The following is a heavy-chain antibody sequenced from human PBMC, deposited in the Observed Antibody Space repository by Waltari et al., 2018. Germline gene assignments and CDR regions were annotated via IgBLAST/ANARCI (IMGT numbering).Heavy chain of an antibody. CDR2: IINIGSTM. CDR1: GFSFNSYE. CDR3: ARPSTEYYYYYYYMDV. J-gene: IGHJ6*03. V-gene: IGHV3-48*03. Sequence: EVQVVESGGGLVQPGGSLRLSCEASGFSFNSYEMNWIRQAPGKGLEWVSFIINIGSTMYYADSVKGRCTISRDNAKNSLYLEMNSLRAEDTAVYYCARPSTEYYYYYYYMDVWGKGTTVTVS.